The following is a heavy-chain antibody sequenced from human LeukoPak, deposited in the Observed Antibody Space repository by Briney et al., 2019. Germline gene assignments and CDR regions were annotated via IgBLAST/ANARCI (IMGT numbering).Heavy chain of an antibody. D-gene: IGHD6-19*01. CDR2: ISGSGPTT. CDR1: GFTFNIYA. Sequence: GGSLRLSCGASGFTFNIYAMSWVRQAPGKGLEWVSVISGSGPTTYYADSVKGRFTISRDNSKNTLYLQMNRLRAEDTAVYYCAKDLDSSGWYHRFDYWGQGTLVTVSS. V-gene: IGHV3-23*01. J-gene: IGHJ4*02. CDR3: AKDLDSSGWYHRFDY.